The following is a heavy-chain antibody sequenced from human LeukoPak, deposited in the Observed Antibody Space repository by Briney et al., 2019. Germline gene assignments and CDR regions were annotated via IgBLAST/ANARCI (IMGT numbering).Heavy chain of an antibody. J-gene: IGHJ3*02. CDR1: GYTFTSYG. D-gene: IGHD3-3*01. Sequence: ASVKVSCKASGYTFTSYGISWVRQAPGKGLEWMGGFDPEDGETIYAQKFQGRVTMTEDTSTDTAYMELSSLRSEDTAVYYCATAPKRSWSAFDIWGQGTMVTVSS. CDR3: ATAPKRSWSAFDI. CDR2: FDPEDGET. V-gene: IGHV1-24*01.